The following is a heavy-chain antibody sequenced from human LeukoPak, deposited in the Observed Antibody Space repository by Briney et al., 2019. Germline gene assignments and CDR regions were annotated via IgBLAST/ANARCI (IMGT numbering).Heavy chain of an antibody. V-gene: IGHV3-7*01. CDR2: INKDGSGK. D-gene: IGHD2-15*01. CDR3: ARIFSATDAFDI. Sequence: GGSLRLSCAASGFTFSSYWMSWVRQAPGKGLEWVASINKDGSGKYYLDSVRGRFTISRDNAENSLLLQMNSLRAEDTAVYYCARIFSATDAFDIWGQGTMVTVSS. CDR1: GFTFSSYW. J-gene: IGHJ3*02.